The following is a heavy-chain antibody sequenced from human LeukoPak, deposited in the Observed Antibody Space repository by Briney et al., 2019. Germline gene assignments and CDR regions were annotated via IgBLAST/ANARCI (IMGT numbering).Heavy chain of an antibody. J-gene: IGHJ5*02. CDR1: GYTFTSYD. Sequence: ASVKVSCKASGYTFTSYDISWVRRAPGQGLEWMGWISVYNGNTNYAQNLQGRVTMTTDTSTNTGYMELRSLRSDDTAVYYCARSSGWGSRFDPWGQGTLVTVSS. D-gene: IGHD6-19*01. V-gene: IGHV1-18*04. CDR2: ISVYNGNT. CDR3: ARSSGWGSRFDP.